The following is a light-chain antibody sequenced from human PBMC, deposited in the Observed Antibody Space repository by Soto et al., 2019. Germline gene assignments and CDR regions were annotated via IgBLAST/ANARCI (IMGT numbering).Light chain of an antibody. Sequence: SYVLTQPPSVSVAPGQTARITCGGDTSRIMIVHWYQQKPGQAPVLVVYDDTDRPSGIPERFSGSRSGNTATLTISRVEAGDEADYYCQVWDSSSDHVVFGGGTKVTVL. V-gene: IGLV3-21*02. CDR1: TSRIMI. CDR2: DDT. CDR3: QVWDSSSDHVV. J-gene: IGLJ2*01.